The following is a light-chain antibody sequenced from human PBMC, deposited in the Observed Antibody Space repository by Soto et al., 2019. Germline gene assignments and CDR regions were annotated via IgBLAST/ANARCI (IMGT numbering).Light chain of an antibody. CDR2: GNS. J-gene: IGLJ2*01. CDR1: SSSIGAGYA. Sequence: QTVVTQPPSVSGAPGQRVTISCTGSSSSIGAGYAVYWYQQLPGTAPKLLIYGNSNRPSVVPDRFSGSKSGTSASLAITGLQAEDEADYYCQSYDSCLGGLVIFGGGTKLTVL. V-gene: IGLV1-40*01. CDR3: QSYDSCLGGLVI.